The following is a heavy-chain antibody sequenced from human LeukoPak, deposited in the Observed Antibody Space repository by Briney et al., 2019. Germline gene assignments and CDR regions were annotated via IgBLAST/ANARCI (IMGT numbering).Heavy chain of an antibody. V-gene: IGHV4-39*01. CDR1: GGSIISSLYH. CDR2: VSSSGTT. Sequence: SETLSLTCTVSGGSIISSLYHWGWIRQFPEKGLEWIGTVSSSGTTDYNPSLESRLTLSVDTSKNQFSLRLNSVTVADTAVYFCATLGGLYNWLDPWGQGTLVTVSS. CDR3: ATLGGLYNWLDP. J-gene: IGHJ5*02.